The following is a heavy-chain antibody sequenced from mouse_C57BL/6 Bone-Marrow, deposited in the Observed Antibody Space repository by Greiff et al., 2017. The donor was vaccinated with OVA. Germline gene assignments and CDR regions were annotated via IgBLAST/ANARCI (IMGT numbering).Heavy chain of an antibody. CDR1: GFTFNTYA. CDR3: VRVAAHDADWYFDV. V-gene: IGHV10-3*01. J-gene: IGHJ1*03. D-gene: IGHD3-1*01. CDR2: IRSKSSNYAT. Sequence: EVMLVESGGGLVQPKGSLELSCAASGFTFNTYAMHWVRQAPGKGLEWVARIRSKSSNYATYYADSVKDRFTISRDDSQSMLYLQMNNLKTEDTAMYYCVRVAAHDADWYFDVWGTGTTVTVSS.